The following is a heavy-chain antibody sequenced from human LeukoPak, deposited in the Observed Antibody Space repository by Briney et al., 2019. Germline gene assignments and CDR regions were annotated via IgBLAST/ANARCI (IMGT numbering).Heavy chain of an antibody. CDR3: AKRLGDQRAFDS. CDR1: GFTFSNYA. Sequence: GGSLRLSCAASGFTFSNYAMSWVRQAPGKRLEWVSGISGTSGTINYADHMKGRFTISRDNSKNTVYLQMNSPRAEDTAVYYCAKRLGDQRAFDSWGQGNLVTVSS. J-gene: IGHJ4*02. CDR2: ISGTSGTI. D-gene: IGHD2-21*02. V-gene: IGHV3-23*01.